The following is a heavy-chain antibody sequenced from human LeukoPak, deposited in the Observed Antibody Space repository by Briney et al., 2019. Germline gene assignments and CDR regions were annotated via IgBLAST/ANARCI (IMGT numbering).Heavy chain of an antibody. CDR1: SGSISSSSYF. V-gene: IGHV4-39*01. J-gene: IGHJ4*02. CDR3: ARQPQGIGRVLWYFDY. CDR2: IYYSGST. D-gene: IGHD3-16*01. Sequence: PSETLSLTCTLSSGSISSSSYFWGWVRQPPGEGREWIECIYYSGSTYYNPSLKGRLPISVFTSKNQSSKKLSSVTAADTGVYYCARQPQGIGRVLWYFDYWGQGTLVTVSS.